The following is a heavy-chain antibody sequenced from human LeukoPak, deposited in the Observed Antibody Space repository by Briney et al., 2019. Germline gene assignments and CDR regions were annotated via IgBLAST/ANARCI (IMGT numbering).Heavy chain of an antibody. V-gene: IGHV1-2*02. D-gene: IGHD3-10*01. Sequence: ASVKVSCKASGDTLTGYYIHWVRQAPRQGLEWMGCFDPNTRATHYAQKFQGRVTMTRDTSIDTDFLELRSLISDDPALYYCAGYTVVRGLTLSAFDIWGQGTMVTVSS. J-gene: IGHJ3*02. CDR1: GDTLTGYY. CDR3: AGYTVVRGLTLSAFDI. CDR2: FDPNTRAT.